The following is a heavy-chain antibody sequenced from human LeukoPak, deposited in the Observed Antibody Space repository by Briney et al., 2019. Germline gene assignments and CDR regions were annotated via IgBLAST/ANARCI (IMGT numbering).Heavy chain of an antibody. V-gene: IGHV3-11*06. J-gene: IGHJ4*02. CDR2: ISGSSTYT. D-gene: IGHD4-11*01. Sequence: VKPGGSLRLSCAASGFTFSDFYMGWIRQAPGKGLAWVSYISGSSTYTNYAESVKGRFIISRDNAEKSLYLQMNSLRAEDTAVYFCARVQTLTTFDYWGQGTLVTVSS. CDR1: GFTFSDFY. CDR3: ARVQTLTTFDY.